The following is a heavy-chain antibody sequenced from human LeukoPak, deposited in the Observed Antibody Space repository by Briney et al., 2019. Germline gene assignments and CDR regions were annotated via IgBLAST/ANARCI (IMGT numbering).Heavy chain of an antibody. CDR1: GGSISSSSYY. CDR2: IYYSGST. J-gene: IGHJ4*02. Sequence: SETLSLTCTVSGGSISSSSYYWGWIRQPPGKGLEWIGSIYYSGSTYYNPSLKSRVTISVDTSKNQFSLKLSSVTAADTAVYYCARLLVVGATEYSKYYFDYWGQETLVTVSS. V-gene: IGHV4-39*01. D-gene: IGHD1-26*01. CDR3: ARLLVVGATEYSKYYFDY.